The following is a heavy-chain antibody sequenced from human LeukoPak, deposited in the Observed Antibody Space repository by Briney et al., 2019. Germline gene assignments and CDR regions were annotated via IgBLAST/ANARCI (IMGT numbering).Heavy chain of an antibody. Sequence: PGGSLRLSCAASGFTFSSYDMHWVRQATGKGLEWVSAIGTAGDTYYPGSVRGRFTISRDNAKNSLYLQMNTLRAEDTAVYYCARGEGLGTTNGGYYSAYWGQGSLVIVSS. D-gene: IGHD1-26*01. CDR1: GFTFSSYD. J-gene: IGHJ4*02. CDR3: ARGEGLGTTNGGYYSAY. CDR2: IGTAGDT. V-gene: IGHV3-13*01.